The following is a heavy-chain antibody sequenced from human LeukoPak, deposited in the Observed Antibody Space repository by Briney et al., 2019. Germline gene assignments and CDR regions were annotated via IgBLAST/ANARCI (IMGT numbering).Heavy chain of an antibody. V-gene: IGHV1-69*04. Sequence: SVKVSCKASGGTLSSYAISWVRQAPGQGLEWMGRIIPIFGIANYAQKFQGRVTITADKSTSTAYMELSSLRSEDTAVYYCARGRYYYDSSGYYYVDDDYWGQGTLVTVSS. D-gene: IGHD3-22*01. J-gene: IGHJ4*02. CDR2: IIPIFGIA. CDR1: GGTLSSYA. CDR3: ARGRYYYDSSGYYYVDDDY.